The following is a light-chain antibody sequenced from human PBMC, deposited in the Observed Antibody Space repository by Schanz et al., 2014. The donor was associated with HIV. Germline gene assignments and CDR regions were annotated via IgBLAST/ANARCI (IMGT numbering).Light chain of an antibody. Sequence: QSALTQPASVSGSPGQSITISCTGTTSDVGSYNLVSWYQQHPGKAPKVMIYEVRKRPSGVSNRFSGSKSGNTASLTIYGLQAEDEADYYCCAYSSSATVVFGTGTKLTVL. CDR1: TSDVGSYNL. J-gene: IGLJ1*01. V-gene: IGLV2-23*02. CDR3: CAYSSSATVV. CDR2: EVR.